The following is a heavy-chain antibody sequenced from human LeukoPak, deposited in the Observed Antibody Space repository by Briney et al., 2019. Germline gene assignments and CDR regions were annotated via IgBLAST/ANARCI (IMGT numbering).Heavy chain of an antibody. D-gene: IGHD3-3*01. Sequence: SVKVSCKASGGTFSSYTISWVRQAPGQGHEWMGRIIPILGIANYAQKFQGRVTITADKSTSTAYMELSSLRSEDTAVYYCACSTYYDFWSGYYFYPWGQGTLVTVSS. J-gene: IGHJ5*02. V-gene: IGHV1-69*02. CDR2: IIPILGIA. CDR3: ACSTYYDFWSGYYFYP. CDR1: GGTFSSYT.